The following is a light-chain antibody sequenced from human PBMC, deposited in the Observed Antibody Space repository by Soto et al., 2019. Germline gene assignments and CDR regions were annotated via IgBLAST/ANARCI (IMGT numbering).Light chain of an antibody. J-gene: IGKJ5*01. CDR1: QSVSSSY. V-gene: IGKV3-20*01. CDR3: QHYGSSLIT. CDR2: GAS. Sequence: EIVMTQSPATLPVSPGERATLSCRASQSVSSSYLAWYQQKPGQAPRLLIYGASTRATGIPDRFSGSGSGTDFTLTISRLEPEDFAVYFCQHYGSSLITFGQGTRLEI.